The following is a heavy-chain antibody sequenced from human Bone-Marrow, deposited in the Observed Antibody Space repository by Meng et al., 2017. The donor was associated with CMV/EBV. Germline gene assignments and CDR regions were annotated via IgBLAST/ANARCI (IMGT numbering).Heavy chain of an antibody. CDR3: AKETNNYCNGHYHMDV. D-gene: IGHD4-11*01. Sequence: GGSLRLSCAASGCTFDDYTMHWVRQAPGKRLEWVSLISWDGGSTYYAASVKGRFTISRDNSNNSLYLQMNSLRTEDTALYYCAKETNNYCNGHYHMDVWGQGTTVTVSS. V-gene: IGHV3-43*01. CDR1: GCTFDDYT. J-gene: IGHJ6*02. CDR2: ISWDGGST.